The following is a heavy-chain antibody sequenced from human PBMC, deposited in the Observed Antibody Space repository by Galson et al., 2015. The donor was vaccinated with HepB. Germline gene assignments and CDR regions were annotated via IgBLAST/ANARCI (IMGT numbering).Heavy chain of an antibody. Sequence: SLRLSCAASGFTFSSYSMNWVRQAPGKGLEWVSSISSSSSYIYYADSVKGRFTISRDNAKNSLYLQMNSLRAEDTAVYYCARGYGGGSYSTFDYWGQGTLVTVS. CDR1: GFTFSSYS. J-gene: IGHJ4*02. CDR3: ARGYGGGSYSTFDY. CDR2: ISSSSSYI. V-gene: IGHV3-21*01. D-gene: IGHD1-26*01.